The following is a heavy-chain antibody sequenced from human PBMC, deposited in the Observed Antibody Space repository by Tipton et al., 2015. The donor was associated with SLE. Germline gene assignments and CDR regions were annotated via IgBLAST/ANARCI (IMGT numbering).Heavy chain of an antibody. CDR2: IRYDGSNK. CDR3: ARDRGYSCYDSYFDY. CDR1: GFTFSSYG. V-gene: IGHV3-30*02. J-gene: IGHJ4*02. Sequence: GSLRLSCAASGFTFSSYGMHWVRQAPGKGLEWVAFIRYDGSNKYYADSVKGRFTISRDNSKNTLYLQMNSLRAEDTAVYYCARDRGYSCYDSYFDYWGQGTLVTVSS. D-gene: IGHD5-12*01.